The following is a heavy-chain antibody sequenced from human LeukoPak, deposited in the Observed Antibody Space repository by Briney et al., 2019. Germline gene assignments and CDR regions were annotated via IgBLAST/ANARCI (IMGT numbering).Heavy chain of an antibody. CDR1: GGSISSYY. CDR2: IYYSGST. D-gene: IGHD2-2*01. V-gene: IGHV4-59*01. J-gene: IGHJ5*02. Sequence: PSETLSLTCTVSGGSISSYYWSWIRHPPGKGREWIGYIYYSGSTNYNPSLKSRVTISVDTSKNQFSLKLNSVTAADTAVYYCAGTRYCSSANCQTTAPWGQGTLVTVSS. CDR3: AGTRYCSSANCQTTAP.